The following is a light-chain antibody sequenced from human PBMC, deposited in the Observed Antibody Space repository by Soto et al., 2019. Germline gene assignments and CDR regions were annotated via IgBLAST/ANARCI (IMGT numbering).Light chain of an antibody. CDR3: QQYNSYTWT. J-gene: IGKJ1*01. Sequence: DIQMTQSPSTLSASVGDRVTITCRASQSISSWLAWYQQKPGKAPKLLIYDASSLESGVPPRFSGSGSGTEFTLTISSLQPDDFATYSCQQYNSYTWTVGQGTKVDIK. V-gene: IGKV1-5*01. CDR2: DAS. CDR1: QSISSW.